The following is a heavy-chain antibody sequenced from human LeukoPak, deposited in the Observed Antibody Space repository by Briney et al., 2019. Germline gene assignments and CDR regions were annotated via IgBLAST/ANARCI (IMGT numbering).Heavy chain of an antibody. CDR1: GFTFSSYW. CDR2: INSDDSII. V-gene: IGHV3-74*01. CDR3: ARDRGYSYGYEAGY. D-gene: IGHD5-18*01. Sequence: PGGSLRLSCAASGFTFSSYWMHWVRQAPGEGLVWVSRINSDDSIINYADSVKGRFTISRDNAKNSLYLQMDSLRAEDTAAYYCARDRGYSYGYEAGYWGQGTLVTVSS. J-gene: IGHJ4*02.